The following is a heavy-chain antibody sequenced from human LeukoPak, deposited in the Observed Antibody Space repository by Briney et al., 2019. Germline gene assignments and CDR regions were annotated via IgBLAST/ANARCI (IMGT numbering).Heavy chain of an antibody. D-gene: IGHD3-10*01. J-gene: IGHJ4*02. CDR1: GYTSTSYA. Sequence: GASVKVSCKASGYTSTSYAMHWVRQAPGQRLEWMGWINAGNGNTKYSQKFQGRVTITRDTSASTAYMELSSLRSEDTAVYYCARDFGYYYGSGSYQPLDYWGQGTLVTVSS. V-gene: IGHV1-3*01. CDR3: ARDFGYYYGSGSYQPLDY. CDR2: INAGNGNT.